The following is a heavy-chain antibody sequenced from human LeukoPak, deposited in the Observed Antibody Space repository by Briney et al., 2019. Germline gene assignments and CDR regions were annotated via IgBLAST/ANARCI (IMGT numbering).Heavy chain of an antibody. CDR1: GFTFGDYA. V-gene: IGHV3-9*03. Sequence: PGRSMRLACAAYGFTFGDYALHWVRQAPGKGLEWVSGISWNSGSIGYADSVKGRFSISRDNAKDSLYLQMNSLRAEDMALYYCAKGGDPDYYDSLDYWGQGTLVTVSS. CDR2: ISWNSGSI. J-gene: IGHJ4*02. D-gene: IGHD3-22*01. CDR3: AKGGDPDYYDSLDY.